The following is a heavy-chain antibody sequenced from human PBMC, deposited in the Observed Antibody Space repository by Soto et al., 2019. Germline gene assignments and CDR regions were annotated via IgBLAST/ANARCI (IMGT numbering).Heavy chain of an antibody. CDR1: GFTFSSYS. D-gene: IGHD2-8*01. CDR3: ASAGMGLTKMCFDA. Sequence: GGSLRLSCLASGFTFSSYSMDWVRQAPGKGLEWVSSISSNRTYMYYADSVKGRFTISRDNAKNSVYLQMNSLRAEDTAVYFCASAGMGLTKMCFDAWGQGILVTVSS. V-gene: IGHV3-21*01. CDR2: ISSNRTYM. J-gene: IGHJ4*02.